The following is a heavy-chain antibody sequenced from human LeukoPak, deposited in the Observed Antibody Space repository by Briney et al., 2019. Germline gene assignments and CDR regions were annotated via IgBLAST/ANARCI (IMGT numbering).Heavy chain of an antibody. J-gene: IGHJ4*02. D-gene: IGHD2-2*01. CDR1: GFTFSEFTFSNAW. Sequence: GGSLRLSCVASGFTFSEFTFSNAWMGWVRQAPGKGLEWVGRFKSKTDGGATDYAAPVKGRFTISRDVSKTTLFLQMNSLKTEDTAVYYCTADNCGSTSCYAHYWGQGTLVTVSS. V-gene: IGHV3-15*01. CDR2: FKSKTDGGAT. CDR3: TADNCGSTSCYAHY.